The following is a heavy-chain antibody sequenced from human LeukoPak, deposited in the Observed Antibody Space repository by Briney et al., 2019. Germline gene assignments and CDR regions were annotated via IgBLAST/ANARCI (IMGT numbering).Heavy chain of an antibody. D-gene: IGHD5-24*01. CDR3: ARGEGGYNYAF. V-gene: IGHV5-51*01. J-gene: IGHJ4*02. Sequence: AGASLKISCKTSGYSFTSYWIAWVRQLPGKGLEWVGIINPADSDTRYSLSLQGQVTISADRSISTAYLQWSSLKASDTAIYYCARGEGGYNYAFWGQGTLVSVSS. CDR1: GYSFTSYW. CDR2: INPADSDT.